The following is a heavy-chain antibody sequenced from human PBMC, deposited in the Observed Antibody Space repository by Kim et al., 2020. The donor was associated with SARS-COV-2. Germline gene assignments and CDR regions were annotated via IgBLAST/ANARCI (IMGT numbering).Heavy chain of an antibody. D-gene: IGHD3-3*01. Sequence: GRFTISRDNAKNSLYLQMNSLRAEDTAVYYCARDRYDFWSCYYTGIPGMDVWGQGTTVTVSS. J-gene: IGHJ6*02. V-gene: IGHV3-11*04. CDR3: ARDRYDFWSCYYTGIPGMDV.